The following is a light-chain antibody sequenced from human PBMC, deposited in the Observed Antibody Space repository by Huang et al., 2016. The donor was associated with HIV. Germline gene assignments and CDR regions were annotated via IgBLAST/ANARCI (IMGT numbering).Light chain of an antibody. CDR3: QQSYSAPPLT. CDR2: ASS. V-gene: IGKV1-39*01. Sequence: DIQMTQSPSSLSASVGDRVTITCRASQTMSSYLNWYQQKPGKAPQLLIYASSSLQSGVPSRFSGSGSGTDFTLTISSLQPEDFATYYCQQSYSAPPLTFGGGTKVEI. J-gene: IGKJ4*01. CDR1: QTMSSY.